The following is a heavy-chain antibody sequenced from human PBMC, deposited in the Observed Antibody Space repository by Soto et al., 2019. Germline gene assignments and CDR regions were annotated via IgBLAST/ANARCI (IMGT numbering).Heavy chain of an antibody. CDR1: GYTFTSYG. V-gene: IGHV1-18*01. Sequence: QVQLVQSGAEVKKPGASVKVSCKASGYTFTSYGISWVRQAPGQGLEWMGWISAYNGNTNYAQKLQGRVTMTTDTSTSPAYMGLRSLRSDDTAVYYCASESSSSCHDYWGQGPLVTVSS. CDR2: ISAYNGNT. J-gene: IGHJ4*02. CDR3: ASESSSSCHDY. D-gene: IGHD6-13*01.